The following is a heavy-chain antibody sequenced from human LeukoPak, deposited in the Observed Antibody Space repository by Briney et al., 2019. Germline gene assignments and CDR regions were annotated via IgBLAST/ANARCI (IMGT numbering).Heavy chain of an antibody. Sequence: GRSLRLSCAASGFTFSSYSMNWVRQAPGKGLDWVSYISSSSSTIYYADSVKGRFTISRDNAKNSLYLQMNSLRAEDTAVYYCARGGYDFWGGYMDVWGKGTTVTVSS. CDR1: GFTFSSYS. J-gene: IGHJ6*03. CDR2: ISSSSSTI. CDR3: ARGGYDFWGGYMDV. D-gene: IGHD3-3*01. V-gene: IGHV3-48*01.